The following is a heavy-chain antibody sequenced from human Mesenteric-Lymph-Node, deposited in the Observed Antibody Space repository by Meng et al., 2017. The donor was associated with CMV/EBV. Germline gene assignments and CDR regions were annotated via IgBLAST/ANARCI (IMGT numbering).Heavy chain of an antibody. Sequence: AASGFTFTSFDMHWVRQAPGKGLEWVAVISYDGSIKYYADSVKGRFTISRDNSKNTLYLQMNSLRAEDTAVYYCARDNDIVATFSYYWGQGTLVTVSS. V-gene: IGHV3-30-3*01. J-gene: IGHJ4*02. CDR3: ARDNDIVATFSYY. D-gene: IGHD5-12*01. CDR1: GFTFTSFD. CDR2: ISYDGSIK.